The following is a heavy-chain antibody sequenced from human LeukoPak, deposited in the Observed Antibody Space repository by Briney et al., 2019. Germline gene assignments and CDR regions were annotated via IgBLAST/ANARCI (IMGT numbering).Heavy chain of an antibody. CDR3: ARDRKAVSGMDV. Sequence: SQTLSLTCTVSGGSIISGDYYWSWIRQPPGKGLEWIGYIYYSGSTYYNPSLKSRVTISVDTSKNQFSLKLSSVTAPDTAVYYCARDRKAVSGMDVWGKGTTVTVSS. D-gene: IGHD6-19*01. V-gene: IGHV4-30-4*08. CDR2: IYYSGST. J-gene: IGHJ6*03. CDR1: GGSIISGDYY.